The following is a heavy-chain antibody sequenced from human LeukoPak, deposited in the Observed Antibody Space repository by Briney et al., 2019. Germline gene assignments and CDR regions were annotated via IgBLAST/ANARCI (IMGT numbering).Heavy chain of an antibody. CDR3: ARGRYYDSSGYPLDY. V-gene: IGHV3-13*01. CDR2: IGTAGDT. Sequence: GGSLRLSCAASGFTFSSYDMHWVRQATGKGLEWVSAIGTAGDTYYPGSVKGRFTISGENAKNSLYLQMNSLRAGDTAVYYCARGRYYDSSGYPLDYWGQGTLVTVSS. CDR1: GFTFSSYD. D-gene: IGHD3-22*01. J-gene: IGHJ4*02.